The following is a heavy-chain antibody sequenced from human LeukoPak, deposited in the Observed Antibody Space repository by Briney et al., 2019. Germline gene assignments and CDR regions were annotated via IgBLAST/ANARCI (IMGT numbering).Heavy chain of an antibody. Sequence: GGSLRLSCAASGFTFSSYAMSWVRQAPGKGLEWVSAISGSGGSTYYADSVKGRFTISRDNSKNTLYLQMNSLRAEDTAVYYCAKGGQYCSSTSCYDLFDYWGQGTLVTVSS. CDR2: ISGSGGST. V-gene: IGHV3-23*01. D-gene: IGHD2-2*01. CDR3: AKGGQYCSSTSCYDLFDY. J-gene: IGHJ4*02. CDR1: GFTFSSYA.